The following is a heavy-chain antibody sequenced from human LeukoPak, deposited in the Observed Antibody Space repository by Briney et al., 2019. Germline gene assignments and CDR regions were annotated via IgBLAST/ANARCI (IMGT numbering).Heavy chain of an antibody. Sequence: SETLSLTCTVSGGSISSSSYYWGWIRQPPGKGLEWIGSIYYSGSTYYNPSLKSRVTISVDTSKNQFSLKLSSVTAADTAVYYCARVRIRAATIVWGQGTLVTVSS. CDR2: IYYSGST. D-gene: IGHD2-15*01. CDR3: ARVRIRAATIV. CDR1: GGSISSSSYY. V-gene: IGHV4-39*01. J-gene: IGHJ4*02.